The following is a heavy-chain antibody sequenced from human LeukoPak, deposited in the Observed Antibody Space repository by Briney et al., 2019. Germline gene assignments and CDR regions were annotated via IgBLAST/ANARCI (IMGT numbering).Heavy chain of an antibody. CDR2: IYTSGST. D-gene: IGHD2-2*02. CDR3: VYQPLLYPAGY. Sequence: SETLSLTCTVSGGSISSYYWSWIRQPAGKGLEWIGRIYTSGSTNYNPSLKSRVTMSVDTSKNQFSLKLSSVTAADTAVYYGVYQPLLYPAGYWGQGTLVTVSS. J-gene: IGHJ4*02. V-gene: IGHV4-4*07. CDR1: GGSISSYY.